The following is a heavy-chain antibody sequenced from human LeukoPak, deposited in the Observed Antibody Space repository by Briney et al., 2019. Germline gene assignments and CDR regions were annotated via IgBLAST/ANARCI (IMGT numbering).Heavy chain of an antibody. CDR2: ISAYNGNT. D-gene: IGHD3-22*01. V-gene: IGHV1-18*01. J-gene: IGHJ5*02. CDR3: ARALVIADLDWFDL. Sequence: GASVKVSCKASGYTFTSYGISWVRQAPGQGLEWMGWISAYNGNTNYAQKLQGRVTMTTDTPTSTAYMELRSLRSDDTAVYYCARALVIADLDWFDLWGQGTLVTVSS. CDR1: GYTFTSYG.